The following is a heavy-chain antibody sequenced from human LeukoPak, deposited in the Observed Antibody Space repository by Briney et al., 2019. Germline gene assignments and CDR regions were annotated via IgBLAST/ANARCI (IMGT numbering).Heavy chain of an antibody. CDR3: ARIVGYSSGWLDAFDI. D-gene: IGHD6-19*01. J-gene: IGHJ3*02. Sequence: SETLSLTCTVSGGSISSYYWSWIRQPPGEGLEWIGYIYYSGSTNYNPSLKSRVTISVDASKNQFSLKLSSVTAADTAVYYCARIVGYSSGWLDAFDIWGQGTMVTVSS. V-gene: IGHV4-59*01. CDR1: GGSISSYY. CDR2: IYYSGST.